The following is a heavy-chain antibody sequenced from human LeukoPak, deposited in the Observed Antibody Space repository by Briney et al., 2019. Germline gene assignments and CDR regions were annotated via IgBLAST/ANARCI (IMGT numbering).Heavy chain of an antibody. V-gene: IGHV1-2*02. CDR1: GYTFTGYY. J-gene: IGHJ2*01. CDR3: ARGPLNWGSKHWYFDL. Sequence: ASVKVSCKASGYTFTGYYMHWVRQAPGQGLEWMGWINPNSGGTNYAQKFQGRVTMTRDTSISTAYMELSRLRSDDTAVYYCARGPLNWGSKHWYFDLWGRGTLVTVSS. D-gene: IGHD7-27*01. CDR2: INPNSGGT.